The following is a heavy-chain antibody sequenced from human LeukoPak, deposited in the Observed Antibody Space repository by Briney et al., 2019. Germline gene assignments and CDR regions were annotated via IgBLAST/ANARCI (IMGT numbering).Heavy chain of an antibody. CDR1: GFTFSNYA. CDR2: ISGSGGSP. V-gene: IGHV3-23*01. J-gene: IGHJ3*02. Sequence: GGSLRLSCAASGFTFSNYAMSWVRQAPGKGLEWASRISGSGGSPYYADSVKGRFTISRDNPKSTLFLQMNSLTAEDTAVYFCAKDRYGDNAFDIWGQGTMVTVSS. CDR3: AKDRYGDNAFDI. D-gene: IGHD4-17*01.